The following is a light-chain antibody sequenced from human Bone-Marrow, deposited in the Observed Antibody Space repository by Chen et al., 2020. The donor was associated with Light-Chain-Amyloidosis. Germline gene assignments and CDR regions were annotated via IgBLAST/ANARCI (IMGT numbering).Light chain of an antibody. Sequence: YELTHPPSVELPPGQTVRITCPGDELPTNYAYWYQQKPGQAPVLVLHRDTERPSGISERFSGASTGTTTTLTISRVQAADEADYHCQSADSSGTYEVIFGGGTKLTVL. CDR2: RDT. V-gene: IGLV3-25*03. CDR1: ELPTNY. J-gene: IGLJ2*01. CDR3: QSADSSGTYEVI.